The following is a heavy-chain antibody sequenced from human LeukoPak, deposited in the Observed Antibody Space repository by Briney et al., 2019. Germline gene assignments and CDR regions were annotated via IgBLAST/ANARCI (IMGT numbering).Heavy chain of an antibody. CDR3: ARLLVRDWFDP. V-gene: IGHV4-59*08. CDR2: IYYSGST. Sequence: SETLSLTCTVSGGSISSYYWSWIRQPPGKGLEWIGYIYYSGSTNYNPSLKSRVTISVDTSKNQFSLKLSSVTAADTAVYYCARLLVRDWFDPRGQGTLVTVSS. CDR1: GGSISSYY. J-gene: IGHJ5*02.